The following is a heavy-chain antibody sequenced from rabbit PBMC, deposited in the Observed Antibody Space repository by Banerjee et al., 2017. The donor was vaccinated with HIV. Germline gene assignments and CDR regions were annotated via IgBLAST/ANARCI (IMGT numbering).Heavy chain of an antibody. CDR2: IDTKTGKT. Sequence: QQQLVESGGGLVKPGGTLTLTCTVSGFISSNYYYMYWVRQAPGKGLEWIGFIDTKTGKTFYASWAKGRFTISKTSPTTVTLQMTSLTVADTATYLCAGSLVDNANLWGPGTLVTVS. CDR1: GFISSNYYY. V-gene: IGHV1S45*01. J-gene: IGHJ4*01. D-gene: IGHD1-1*01. CDR3: AGSLVDNANL.